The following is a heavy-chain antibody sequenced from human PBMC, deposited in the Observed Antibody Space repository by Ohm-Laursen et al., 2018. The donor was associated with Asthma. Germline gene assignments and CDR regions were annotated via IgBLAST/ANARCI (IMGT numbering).Heavy chain of an antibody. V-gene: IGHV3-48*01. J-gene: IGHJ5*02. CDR3: ARGVRVATSYNWFDP. CDR2: ISSSSSTI. Sequence: GSLRLSCTASGFTFSSYSMNWVRQAPGKGLEWVSYISSSSSTIYYADSVKGRFTISRDNAKNSLYLQMNSLRAEDTAVYYCARGVRVATSYNWFDPWGQGTLVTVSS. D-gene: IGHD2-15*01. CDR1: GFTFSSYS.